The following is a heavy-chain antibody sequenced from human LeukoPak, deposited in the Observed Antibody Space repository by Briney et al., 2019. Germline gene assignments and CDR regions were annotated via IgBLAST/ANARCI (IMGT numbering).Heavy chain of an antibody. V-gene: IGHV3-30-3*01. D-gene: IGHD2-21*02. CDR2: ISYDGSNK. CDR3: ARENLGDCYFDY. Sequence: GRSLRLSCAVSGFAFRRHAMHWVRQAPGKGLEWVSVISYDGSNKYYADSVKGRFTISGDNSRSTLYVQMEGLRTEDTAVYYCARENLGDCYFDYWGQGTLVTVSS. J-gene: IGHJ4*02. CDR1: GFAFRRHA.